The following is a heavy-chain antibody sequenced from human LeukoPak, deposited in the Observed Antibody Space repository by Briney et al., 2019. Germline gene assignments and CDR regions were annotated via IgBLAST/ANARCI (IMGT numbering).Heavy chain of an antibody. Sequence: SETLSLTCTVSGYSISSGYYWGWIRQPPGKGLEWMGSIYHSGSTYYNPSLKSRVTISVDTSKNQFSLKLSSVTAADTAVYYCARDLGGPSKLLWFGEGGARYGMDVWGQGTTVTVSS. J-gene: IGHJ6*02. CDR1: GYSISSGYY. D-gene: IGHD3-10*01. CDR3: ARDLGGPSKLLWFGEGGARYGMDV. V-gene: IGHV4-38-2*02. CDR2: IYHSGST.